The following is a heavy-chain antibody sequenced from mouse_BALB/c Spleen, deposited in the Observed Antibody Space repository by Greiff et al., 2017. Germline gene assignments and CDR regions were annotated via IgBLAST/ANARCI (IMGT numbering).Heavy chain of an antibody. D-gene: IGHD1-1*02. J-gene: IGHJ4*01. CDR1: GDSITSGY. Sequence: EVKLMESGPSLVKPSQTLSLTCSVTGDSITSGYWNWIRKFPGNKLEYMGYINYSGSTYYNPSLKSRISITRDTSKNQYYLQLNTVTTDDTATYYCAGTGGHYYAMDYWGQGTSVTVSS. CDR3: AGTGGHYYAMDY. CDR2: INYSGST. V-gene: IGHV3-8*02.